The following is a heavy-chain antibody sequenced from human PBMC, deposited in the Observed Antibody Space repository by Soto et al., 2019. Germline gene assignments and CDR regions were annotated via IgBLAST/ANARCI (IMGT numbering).Heavy chain of an antibody. Sequence: QVLLVQSGAELKKPGSSVKVSCKASGGTFSSYGISWVRQAPGRGLEWMGGIIPLFGTTNYAQKFRGRVTVTADESTSTAYMELRGLRFEDTAVYYCARAHGSSWYNWFAPWGQGTLVTVSS. CDR2: IIPLFGTT. V-gene: IGHV1-69*01. D-gene: IGHD6-13*01. CDR1: GGTFSSYG. J-gene: IGHJ5*02. CDR3: ARAHGSSWYNWFAP.